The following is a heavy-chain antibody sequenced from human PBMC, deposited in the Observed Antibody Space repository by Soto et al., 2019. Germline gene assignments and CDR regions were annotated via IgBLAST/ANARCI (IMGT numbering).Heavy chain of an antibody. D-gene: IGHD1-7*01. CDR2: MNPNTGNT. J-gene: IGHJ5*02. Sequence: ASVKVSCKAFGYTFTSADINWVRQATGQGLEWMGWMNPNTGNTGYAQKLQGRVTMTRDTTVSTAYMELASLRYDDTAVYFCARDIIGTTFRFDHWGEGSLVTVSS. CDR3: ARDIIGTTFRFDH. CDR1: GYTFTSAD. V-gene: IGHV1-8*01.